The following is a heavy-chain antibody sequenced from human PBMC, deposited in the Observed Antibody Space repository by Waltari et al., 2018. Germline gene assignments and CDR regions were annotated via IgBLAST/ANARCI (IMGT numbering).Heavy chain of an antibody. CDR3: ARGLRFTESLDS. D-gene: IGHD4-4*01. V-gene: IGHV7-4-1*02. CDR1: GYTFSTYA. J-gene: IGHJ4*02. Sequence: QVQLVQPVSELKKPGSSVIISCTASGYTFSTYAIHWVRHAPGQGPQWMGWIHPSTGNPTYARDFIGRFVFSLDSSVTTAYLEISDLKTEDTAVYYCARGLRFTESLDSWGRGTLVTVSS. CDR2: IHPSTGNP.